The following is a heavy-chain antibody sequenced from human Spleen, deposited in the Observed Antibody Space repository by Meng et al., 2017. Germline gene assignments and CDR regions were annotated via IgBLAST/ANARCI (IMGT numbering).Heavy chain of an antibody. D-gene: IGHD5-18*01. Sequence: VGLGGGFVKPGGSLRLSCAVSGFTFSYYYMSWIRQAPGKGLEWVSYISSSGSTIYYADSVKGRFTISRDNAKNSLYLQMNSLRAEDTAVYYCARGYTYGYDGLDYWGQGTLVTVSS. CDR1: GFTFSYYY. CDR3: ARGYTYGYDGLDY. J-gene: IGHJ4*02. V-gene: IGHV3-11*01. CDR2: ISSSGSTI.